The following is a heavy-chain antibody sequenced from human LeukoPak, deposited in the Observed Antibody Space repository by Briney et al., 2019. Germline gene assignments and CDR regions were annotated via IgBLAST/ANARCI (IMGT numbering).Heavy chain of an antibody. CDR2: IYYSGCT. CDR3: ARASSGFRFDP. J-gene: IGHJ5*02. CDR1: GGSISSYY. D-gene: IGHD6-19*01. Sequence: SETLSLTCTVSGGSISSYYWSWIRQPPGKVMEWIGSIYYSGCTYYNPSLKSRVTISVDTSKNQFSLKLSSVTAADTAVYYCARASSGFRFDPWGQGTLVTVSS. V-gene: IGHV4-39*01.